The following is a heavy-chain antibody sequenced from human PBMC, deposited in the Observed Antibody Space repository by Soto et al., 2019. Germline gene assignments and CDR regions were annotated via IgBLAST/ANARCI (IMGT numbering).Heavy chain of an antibody. Sequence: QVQLVESGGGVVQPGRSLRLSCAASGFTFSRYAMHWVRQAPGKGLEWVAHVSDDGRNEFYADSVKGRFTISRDESKNTVYLQMNSLRGEDTAVYYCARDRDGMAVAGSGDWGQGTLVTVSS. J-gene: IGHJ4*02. CDR3: ARDRDGMAVAGSGD. CDR1: GFTFSRYA. CDR2: VSDDGRNE. D-gene: IGHD6-19*01. V-gene: IGHV3-30*04.